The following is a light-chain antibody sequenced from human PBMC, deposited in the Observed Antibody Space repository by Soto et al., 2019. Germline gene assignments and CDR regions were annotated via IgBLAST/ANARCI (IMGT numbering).Light chain of an antibody. Sequence: QSALTQPPSASGSPGQSVTISCTGTSSDIGGYNYVSWYQRHPGKAPKLIIYEVSRRPSGVPDRFSGSTSGNTASLTVSGLQAEDEADYYCSSYAGSNTYVVFGGGTKVTVL. CDR3: SSYAGSNTYVV. CDR2: EVS. V-gene: IGLV2-8*01. J-gene: IGLJ2*01. CDR1: SSDIGGYNY.